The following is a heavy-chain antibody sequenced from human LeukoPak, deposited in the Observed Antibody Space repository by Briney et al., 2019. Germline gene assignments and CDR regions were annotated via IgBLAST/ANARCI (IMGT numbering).Heavy chain of an antibody. CDR2: INHSGST. CDR1: GGSFSGYY. Sequence: SETLSLTCAVSGGSFSGYYWSWIRQPPGKGLEWMGEINHSGSTNYNPSLKSRVTTSVDTSKNQFSLKLSSVTAADTAVYYCARARSWYGRFDYWGQGTLVTVSS. V-gene: IGHV4-34*01. CDR3: ARARSWYGRFDY. D-gene: IGHD6-13*01. J-gene: IGHJ4*02.